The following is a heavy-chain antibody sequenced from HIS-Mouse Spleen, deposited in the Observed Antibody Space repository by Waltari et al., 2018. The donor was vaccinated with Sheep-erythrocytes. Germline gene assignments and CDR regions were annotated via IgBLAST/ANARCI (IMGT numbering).Heavy chain of an antibody. J-gene: IGHJ3*02. D-gene: IGHD4-17*01. V-gene: IGHV3-53*01. Sequence: EVQLVESGGGLIQPGGSLRLSCAASGFTVSSNYMSWVRQAQGKGLGWVSVIYSGGSTYYADSVKGQFTISRDNSKNTLYLQMNSLRAEDTAVYYCARGHPDYGDYDAFDIWGQGTMVTVSS. CDR2: IYSGGST. CDR3: ARGHPDYGDYDAFDI. CDR1: GFTVSSNY.